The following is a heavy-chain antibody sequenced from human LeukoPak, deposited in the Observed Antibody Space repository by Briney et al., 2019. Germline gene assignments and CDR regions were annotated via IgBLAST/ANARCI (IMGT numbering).Heavy chain of an antibody. J-gene: IGHJ4*02. D-gene: IGHD6-19*01. V-gene: IGHV3-23*01. CDR3: AKHVWTSVWFFDY. CDR1: GFTFSSYA. CDR2: ISGSGGQK. Sequence: GGSLRLSCAASGFTFSSYAMSWVRQAPGKGLEWVSLISGSGGQKDCADSVEGRFTISRDNSRNTLNLQMNSLKAEDTAVYYCAKHVWTSVWFFDYWGQGTLVTVSS.